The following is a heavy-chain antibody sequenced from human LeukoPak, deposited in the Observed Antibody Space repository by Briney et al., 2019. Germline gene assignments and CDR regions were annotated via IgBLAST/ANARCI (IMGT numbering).Heavy chain of an antibody. J-gene: IGHJ4*02. CDR1: GFILSAYG. V-gene: IGHV3-30*02. CDR2: IRYDGSNK. D-gene: IGHD5-12*01. CDR3: ARDRGYDYGYFDY. Sequence: GGSLRLSCAASGFILSAYGMHWVRQAPGKGLEWVASIRYDGSNKYYADSVKGRITISRDNSKNTLYLQMSSLRAEDTAVYYCARDRGYDYGYFDYWGQGTLVTVSS.